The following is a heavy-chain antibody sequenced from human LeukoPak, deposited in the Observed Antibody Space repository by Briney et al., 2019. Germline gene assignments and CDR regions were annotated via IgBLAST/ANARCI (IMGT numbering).Heavy chain of an antibody. CDR2: ISYDGSNK. CDR1: GFTFSSYG. V-gene: IGHV3-30*18. D-gene: IGHD5-12*01. Sequence: PGRSLRLSCAASGFTFSSYGMHWVRQAPGKGLEWVAVISYDGSNKYYADSVKGRFTISRDNSKNTLYLQMNSLRAEDTAVYYCAKGTPTPAVDYSGYDAPFDYWGQGTLVTVSS. CDR3: AKGTPTPAVDYSGYDAPFDY. J-gene: IGHJ4*02.